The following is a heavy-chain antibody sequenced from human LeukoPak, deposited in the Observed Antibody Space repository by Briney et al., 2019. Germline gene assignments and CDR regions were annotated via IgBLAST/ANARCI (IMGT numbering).Heavy chain of an antibody. V-gene: IGHV1-18*01. CDR1: GYTFTNYG. CDR2: ISAYNGNT. CDR3: ARDYAGYQNDAFDI. Sequence: ASVKVSCKASGYTFTNYGVNWVRQAPGQGLEWMGWISAYNGNTNYAQSLQGRVTMTTDTSTSTAYMELRSLRSDDTAVYYCARDYAGYQNDAFDIWGQGTMVTVSS. D-gene: IGHD3-16*01. J-gene: IGHJ3*02.